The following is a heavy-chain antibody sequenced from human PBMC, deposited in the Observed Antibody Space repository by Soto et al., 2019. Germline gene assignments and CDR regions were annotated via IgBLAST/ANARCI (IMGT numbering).Heavy chain of an antibody. CDR1: GFTFSSYW. V-gene: IGHV3-7*03. CDR3: ARVWAVDIVLMVYAVPHYYGMDV. J-gene: IGHJ6*02. D-gene: IGHD2-8*01. Sequence: PGGSLSLSCAASGFTFSSYWMSWVRQAPGKGLEWVANIKQDGSEKYYVDSVKGRFTISRDNAKNSLYLQMNSLRAEDTAVYYCARVWAVDIVLMVYAVPHYYGMDVWGQGTTVTVSS. CDR2: IKQDGSEK.